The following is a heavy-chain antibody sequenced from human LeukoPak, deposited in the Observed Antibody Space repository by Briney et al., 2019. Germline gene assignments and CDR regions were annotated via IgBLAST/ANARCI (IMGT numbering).Heavy chain of an antibody. CDR2: ISYDGSNK. J-gene: IGHJ5*02. V-gene: IGHV3-30*14. CDR1: GFTFSSYA. CDR3: ARPPRVGAILWWFDP. D-gene: IGHD1-26*01. Sequence: PGGSLRLSCAASGFTFSSYAMHWVRQAPGKGLEWVAVISYDGSNKYYADSVKGRFTISRDNSKNTLYLQMNSLRAEDTAVYYCARPPRVGAILWWFDPWGQGTLVTVSS.